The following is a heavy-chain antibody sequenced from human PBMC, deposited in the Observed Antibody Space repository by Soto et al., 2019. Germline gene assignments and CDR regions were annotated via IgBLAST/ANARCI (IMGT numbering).Heavy chain of an antibody. CDR1: GGTFSSYT. CDR2: IIPILGIA. V-gene: IGHV1-69*02. J-gene: IGHJ6*02. CDR3: ASSTMVRGGGYGMDV. Sequence: QVQLVQSGAEVKKPGSSVKVSCKASGGTFSSYTISWVRQAPGQGLEWMGRIIPILGIANYAQKFQGRVTITAEKSTSTAYMELSSLRSEDTAVYYCASSTMVRGGGYGMDVWGQGTTVTVSS. D-gene: IGHD3-10*01.